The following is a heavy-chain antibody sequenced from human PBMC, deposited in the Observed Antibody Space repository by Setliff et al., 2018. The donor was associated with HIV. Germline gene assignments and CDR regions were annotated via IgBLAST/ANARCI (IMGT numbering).Heavy chain of an antibody. Sequence: WSLSLSCVGSGFSFSSYSMSWVRRAPGKGLEWIAYIYTGSNSIYYGDSVKGRFTISRDNVKNSVYLQMNSLRAEDTAVYYCARREYNYVPRAFDLWGRGTMVTVSS. CDR1: GFSFSSYS. V-gene: IGHV3-48*01. D-gene: IGHD3-16*01. CDR3: ARREYNYVPRAFDL. CDR2: IYTGSNSI. J-gene: IGHJ3*01.